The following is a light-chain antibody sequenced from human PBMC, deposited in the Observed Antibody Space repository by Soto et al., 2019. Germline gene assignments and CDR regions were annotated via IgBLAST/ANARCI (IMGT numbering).Light chain of an antibody. J-gene: IGKJ1*01. CDR3: QQDNNWPRT. Sequence: IVFTQSPVTLSLYTGARATSSXRSSQSVSNNYLAWYQQKPGQAPRLLIHGATTRATGIPARFSGSGSGTEFTLTISSLQSEDFAVYYCQQDNNWPRTFGQGTKV. CDR2: GAT. V-gene: IGKV3-15*01. CDR1: QSVSNN.